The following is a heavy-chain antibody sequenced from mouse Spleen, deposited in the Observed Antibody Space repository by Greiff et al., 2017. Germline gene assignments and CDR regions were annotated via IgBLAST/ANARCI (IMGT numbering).Heavy chain of an antibody. Sequence: EVKLQESGPGLVKPSQSLSLTCSVTGYSITSGYFWYWIRPFPGNQLEWMGILSYDGSNNYNPSLKNRISLTRDTSKNQFFLKLNSVTTEDTATYYCARGDYDAPYAMDYWGQGTSVTVSS. CDR2: LSYDGSN. CDR3: ARGDYDAPYAMDY. J-gene: IGHJ4*01. CDR1: GYSITSGYF. D-gene: IGHD2-4*01. V-gene: IGHV3-6*01.